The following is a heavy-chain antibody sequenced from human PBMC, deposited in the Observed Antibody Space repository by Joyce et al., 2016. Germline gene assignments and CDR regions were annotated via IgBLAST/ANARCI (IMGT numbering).Heavy chain of an antibody. J-gene: IGHJ4*02. CDR1: GFTFSDAW. D-gene: IGHD2-2*01. CDR2: IKSKGSGGKK. CDR3: CYDRDTSARHFDF. V-gene: IGHV3-15*01. Sequence: EVHLVDSGGGLMEPGGSLRVSCAASGFTFSDAWMKWGRQATGKGLEWIGRIKSKGSGGKKDYAPPQRGRFSISRDDSKNTLYLQMNSLEREDTAVYYCCYDRDTSARHFDFWGQGTLVTVSS.